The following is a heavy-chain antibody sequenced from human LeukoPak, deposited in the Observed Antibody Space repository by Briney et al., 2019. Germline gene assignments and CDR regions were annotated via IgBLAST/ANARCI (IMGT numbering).Heavy chain of an antibody. CDR1: GFTFSSYA. J-gene: IGHJ6*03. Sequence: PGGSLRLSCAASGFTFSSYAMHWVRQAPGKGLEWVAVISYDGSNKYYADSVKGRFTISRDNSKNTLYLQMNSLRAEDTAVYYCARHPLTSTAYYYYMDVWGKGTTVTVSS. CDR2: ISYDGSNK. CDR3: ARHPLTSTAYYYYMDV. V-gene: IGHV3-30-3*01. D-gene: IGHD2-21*02.